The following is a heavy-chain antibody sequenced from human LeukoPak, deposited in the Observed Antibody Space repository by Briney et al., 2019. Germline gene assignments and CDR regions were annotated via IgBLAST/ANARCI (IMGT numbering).Heavy chain of an antibody. CDR2: INGSGDAR. Sequence: GGSLRLSCAASGFTFYNHAMTWVRQAPGKGLEWVSVINGSGDARYYADSVKGRFTISRDNSKNTLHLQMNTLRVEDTALYYCAKDISTYCYGTSGYYFDYWGQGTLVTVSS. V-gene: IGHV3-23*01. D-gene: IGHD3-3*01. CDR3: AKDISTYCYGTSGYYFDY. J-gene: IGHJ4*02. CDR1: GFTFYNHA.